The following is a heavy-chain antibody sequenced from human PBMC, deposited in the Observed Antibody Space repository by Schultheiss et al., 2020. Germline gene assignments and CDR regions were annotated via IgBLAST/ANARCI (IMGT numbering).Heavy chain of an antibody. V-gene: IGHV3-30*04. Sequence: GGSLRLSCAASGFTFRSYCMHWVRLAPGKGLEWVAVIAHDRSAEYYSDSVKGRFTISRDNAKNSLCLQMNSLRAEDTAVYYCARDLYDIRGQGTLVTVSS. CDR3: ARDLYDI. J-gene: IGHJ4*02. D-gene: IGHD3-9*01. CDR2: IAHDRSAE. CDR1: GFTFRSYC.